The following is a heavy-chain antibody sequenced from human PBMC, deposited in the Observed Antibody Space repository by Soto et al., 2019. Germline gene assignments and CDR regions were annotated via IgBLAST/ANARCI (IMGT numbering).Heavy chain of an antibody. CDR1: GFIFSSYG. V-gene: IGHV3-30*18. J-gene: IGHJ4*02. CDR3: AKEVHCGGGSCPWLEGFDY. CDR2: ISYEGSHT. D-gene: IGHD2-15*01. Sequence: QVQLVESGGGVVQPGRSLRLSCAASGFIFSSYGMHWVRQAAVKELEWVAVISYEGSHTYYADSVKGRFTITRDNSKNTLDLQMNSLRPEDTAVYYRAKEVHCGGGSCPWLEGFDYWGQGTLLTVSS.